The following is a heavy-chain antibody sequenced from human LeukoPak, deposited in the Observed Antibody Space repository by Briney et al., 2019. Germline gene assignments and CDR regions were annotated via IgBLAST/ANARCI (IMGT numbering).Heavy chain of an antibody. D-gene: IGHD6-13*01. V-gene: IGHV3-23*01. CDR2: ISGSGSNT. CDR3: AKPLSSWSTDDY. Sequence: GGALRLSCAASGFTFSRYAMSWVRQAPGKGLEWVSAISGSGSNTYYADSVKGRFTISRDNSKNTLYLQMNSLRAEDTAVYYCAKPLSSWSTDDYWGQGTLVTVSS. J-gene: IGHJ4*02. CDR1: GFTFSRYA.